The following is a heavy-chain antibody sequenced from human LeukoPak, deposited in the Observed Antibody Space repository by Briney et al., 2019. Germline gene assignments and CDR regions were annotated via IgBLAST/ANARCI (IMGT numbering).Heavy chain of an antibody. CDR1: GGSIRNNY. Sequence: PSETLSLTCTVAGGSIRNNYWSWIRQPPGKGLEWIGYVYHSGTTTYNPSLKSRVTISLDTSKNQFSLNLTSVNAADTAMYYCARGNYLTFDFWGQGTLVSVSS. CDR3: ARGNYLTFDF. D-gene: IGHD1-7*01. CDR2: VYHSGTT. V-gene: IGHV4-59*08. J-gene: IGHJ4*02.